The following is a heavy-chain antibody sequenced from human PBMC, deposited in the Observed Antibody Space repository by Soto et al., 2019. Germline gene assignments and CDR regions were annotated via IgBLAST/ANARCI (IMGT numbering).Heavy chain of an antibody. J-gene: IGHJ6*02. CDR3: ARSAMIAYYYDGMDV. Sequence: PGESLKISCKGSGYSFTSYWIGWVRQMPGKGLEWMGIIYPGDSDTRYSPSFQGQVTISADKSISTAYLQWSSLKASDTAMYYCARSAMIAYYYDGMDVWGQGTMVTVSS. CDR1: GYSFTSYW. CDR2: IYPGDSDT. V-gene: IGHV5-51*01. D-gene: IGHD3-16*01.